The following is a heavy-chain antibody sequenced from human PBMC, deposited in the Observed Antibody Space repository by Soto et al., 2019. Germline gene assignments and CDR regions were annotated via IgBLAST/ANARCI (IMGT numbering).Heavy chain of an antibody. CDR2: IYYSGST. V-gene: IGHV4-30-4*01. CDR3: ARGKIVVVISGAFDI. CDR1: GGSISSGDYY. D-gene: IGHD3-22*01. J-gene: IGHJ3*02. Sequence: SETLSLTCTVSGGSISSGDYYWSWIRQPPGKGLEWIGYIYYSGSTYYNPSLKSRVTISVDTSKNQFSLKLSSVTAADTAVYYCARGKIVVVISGAFDIRGQGTMVTVSS.